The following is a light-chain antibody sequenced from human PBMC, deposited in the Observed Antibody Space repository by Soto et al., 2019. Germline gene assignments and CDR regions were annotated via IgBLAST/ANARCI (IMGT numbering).Light chain of an antibody. V-gene: IGKV1-5*03. CDR1: ENVNGH. CDR2: EAS. CDR3: QQYNNWPS. J-gene: IGKJ1*01. Sequence: IQMTQSPNTLSVSVGDSVSITCRASENVNGHLAWYQQRPGKAPKVLIYEASILESGVPSRFRGSGYGTEFTLTINGLLPEDFVTYYCQQYNNWPSFGQGTKV.